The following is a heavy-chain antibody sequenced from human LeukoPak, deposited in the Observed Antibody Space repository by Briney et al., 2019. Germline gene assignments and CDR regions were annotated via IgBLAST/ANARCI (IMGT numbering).Heavy chain of an antibody. CDR2: IYSGGST. D-gene: IGHD6-13*01. J-gene: IGHJ4*02. Sequence: GGSLRLSSAASGFTVSSNYMSWVRQAPGKGLEWVSVIYSGGSTYYADSVKGRFTISRDNSKNTLYLQMNSLRAEDTAVYYCARVRSSSWYYFDYWGQGTLVTVSS. V-gene: IGHV3-66*02. CDR3: ARVRSSSWYYFDY. CDR1: GFTVSSNY.